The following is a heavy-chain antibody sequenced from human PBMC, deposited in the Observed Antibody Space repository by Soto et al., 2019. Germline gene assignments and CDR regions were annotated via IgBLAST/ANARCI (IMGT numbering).Heavy chain of an antibody. V-gene: IGHV3-48*02. CDR1: GFTLSSCR. D-gene: IGHD3-22*01. CDR2: ISSRSGTI. CDR3: AIDIPGANYYDSSGYYNVGAFDI. J-gene: IGHJ3*02. Sequence: PGGSLRLSCAASGFTLSSCRMNWVRQAPGKGLEWVSYISSRSGTIYHADSVKGRFTISRDNAKNSLYLQMNSLRDEDTAVYYCAIDIPGANYYDSSGYYNVGAFDIWGQGTRGTVS.